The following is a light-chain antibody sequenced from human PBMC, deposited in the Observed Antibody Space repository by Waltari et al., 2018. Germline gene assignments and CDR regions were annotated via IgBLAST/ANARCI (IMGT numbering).Light chain of an antibody. Sequence: QAVVTQEPSLTVSPGGTVTLTCGSSTGTVTSGHNPYWFQQKHGQGPRTLLYDATNKHSWTPARFSGSLFGGKAALTLSGAQPEDEAEYYCLLHYSGAWVFGGGTKLTVL. J-gene: IGLJ3*02. CDR3: LLHYSGAWV. CDR1: TGTVTSGHN. CDR2: DAT. V-gene: IGLV7-46*01.